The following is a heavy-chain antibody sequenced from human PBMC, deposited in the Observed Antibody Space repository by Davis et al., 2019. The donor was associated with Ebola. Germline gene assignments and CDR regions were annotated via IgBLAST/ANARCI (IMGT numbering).Heavy chain of an antibody. D-gene: IGHD1-1*01. Sequence: ASVKVSCKASGYTFTKYDIAWVRQASGQGLEWMGWSSTYNGNTDYARKFRGRVTMTTDTSTSTAYMELRSLISDDTAVYYCVRNVGIRLPHWFDPWGQGTLVTVSS. CDR1: GYTFTKYD. CDR2: SSTYNGNT. J-gene: IGHJ5*02. V-gene: IGHV1-18*01. CDR3: VRNVGIRLPHWFDP.